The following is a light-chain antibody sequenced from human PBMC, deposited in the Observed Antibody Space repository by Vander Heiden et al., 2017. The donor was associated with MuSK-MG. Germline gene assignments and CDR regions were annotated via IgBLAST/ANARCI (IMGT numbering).Light chain of an antibody. J-gene: IGLJ2*01. V-gene: IGLV3-21*02. CDR2: DDS. Sequence: SYVLTQPPSVSVAPGQTARITCRGNNIGSKSVHWYQQKPGQAPVLVVYDDSDRPSGSPERFSGSNSGNTATLTISRVEAGDEADYYCQVWDSSSDHHVVFGGGTKLTVL. CDR1: NIGSKS. CDR3: QVWDSSSDHHVV.